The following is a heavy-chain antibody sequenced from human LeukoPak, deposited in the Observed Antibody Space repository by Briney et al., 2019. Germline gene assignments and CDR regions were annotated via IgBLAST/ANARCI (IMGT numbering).Heavy chain of an antibody. CDR2: INNDGSIT. Sequence: GGSLRLSCAASEFTISRYWMHWVRQAPGKGLVWVSNINNDGSITTYADSVKGRFTISRDNVKNTLFLQMNSLGAEDTALYYCARGRNTTPRSGFDIWGLGTMVTVSS. V-gene: IGHV3-74*01. CDR3: ARGRNTTPRSGFDI. CDR1: EFTISRYW. J-gene: IGHJ3*02. D-gene: IGHD2-15*01.